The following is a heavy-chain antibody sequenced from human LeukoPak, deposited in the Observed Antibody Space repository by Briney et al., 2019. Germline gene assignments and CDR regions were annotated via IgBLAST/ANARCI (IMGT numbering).Heavy chain of an antibody. J-gene: IGHJ4*02. D-gene: IGHD6-13*01. V-gene: IGHV3-66*01. Sequence: GGSLRLSCAASGFTVSSNYMSWVRQAPGKGLEWVSVIYSGGSAYYADSVKGRFTISRDNSKNTLYLQMNSLRAGDTAVYYCARGGPYSSSWGAYLDYWGQGTLVTVSS. CDR2: IYSGGSA. CDR3: ARGGPYSSSWGAYLDY. CDR1: GFTVSSNY.